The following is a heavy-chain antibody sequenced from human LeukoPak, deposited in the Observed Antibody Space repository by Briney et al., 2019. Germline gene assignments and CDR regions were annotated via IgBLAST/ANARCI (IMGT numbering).Heavy chain of an antibody. CDR3: AKERGYCSGGSCYDSLDY. D-gene: IGHD2-15*01. J-gene: IGHJ4*02. Sequence: GGSLRLSCAASEFTFSSYGMHWVRQAPGKGLEWVAVISYDGSNKYYADSVKGRFTISRDNSKNTLYLQMNSLRAEDTAVYYCAKERGYCSGGSCYDSLDYWGQGTLVTVSS. V-gene: IGHV3-30*18. CDR1: EFTFSSYG. CDR2: ISYDGSNK.